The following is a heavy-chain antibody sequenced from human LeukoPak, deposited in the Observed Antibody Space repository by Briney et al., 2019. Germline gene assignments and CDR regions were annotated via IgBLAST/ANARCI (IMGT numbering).Heavy chain of an antibody. CDR3: ARPGGYTYGSFDY. D-gene: IGHD5-18*01. CDR1: GFTFSSYW. V-gene: IGHV3-7*01. J-gene: IGHJ4*02. Sequence: GGSLRLSCATSGFTFSSYWMSWVRQAPGKGLEWVAHINQDTSEKYYVDSVKGRFTISRDNAKNSLYLQMNSLRVEDTAVYYCARPGGYTYGSFDYWGQGTLVTVSS. CDR2: INQDTSEK.